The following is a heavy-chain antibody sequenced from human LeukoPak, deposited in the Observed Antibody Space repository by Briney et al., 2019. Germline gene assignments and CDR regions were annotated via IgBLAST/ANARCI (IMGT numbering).Heavy chain of an antibody. CDR3: ARVSMARGWFDP. Sequence: PGGSLRLSCAASGFTFSSYGMSWVRQAPGKGLEWVSAISGSGGSTYYADSVKGRFTISRDNSKNTLYLQMNSLRAEDTAVYYCARVSMARGWFDPWGQGTLVTVSS. CDR1: GFTFSSYG. D-gene: IGHD2/OR15-2a*01. V-gene: IGHV3-23*01. J-gene: IGHJ5*02. CDR2: ISGSGGST.